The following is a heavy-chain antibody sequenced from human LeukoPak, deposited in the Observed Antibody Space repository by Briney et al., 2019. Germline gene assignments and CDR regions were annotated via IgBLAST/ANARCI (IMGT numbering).Heavy chain of an antibody. Sequence: GSVKVSCKASGYTFTSYGITCVRQAPGQGLEWVGWISAYTGNTNYAQKLQGRVTMTTDTSTSTAYMELRSLRSADTAVYYCARVPAVAAIGWFDPWGQGTLVTVSS. CDR1: GYTFTSYG. V-gene: IGHV1-18*01. D-gene: IGHD2-15*01. CDR3: ARVPAVAAIGWFDP. J-gene: IGHJ5*02. CDR2: ISAYTGNT.